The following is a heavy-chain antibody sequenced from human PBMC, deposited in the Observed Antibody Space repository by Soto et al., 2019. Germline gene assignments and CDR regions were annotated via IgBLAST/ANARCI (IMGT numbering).Heavy chain of an antibody. CDR3: ARVATPIAAAGEYGMDV. CDR2: INAGYGTT. V-gene: IGHV1-3*05. Sequence: QVQLVQSGAEEKKPGASVKVSCKASGYTFTSYGMHWVRQAPGQRLERMGWINAGYGTTKYSQKFQGRVTITRDTSASTAYMELSSLRSEDTAVYYCARVATPIAAAGEYGMDVWGQGTTVTVSS. D-gene: IGHD6-13*01. CDR1: GYTFTSYG. J-gene: IGHJ6*02.